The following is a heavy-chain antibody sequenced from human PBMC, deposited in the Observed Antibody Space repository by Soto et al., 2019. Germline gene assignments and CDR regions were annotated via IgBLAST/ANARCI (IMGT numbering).Heavy chain of an antibody. V-gene: IGHV1-69*13. CDR1: GGTFSSYA. CDR2: IIPIFGTA. J-gene: IGHJ4*02. Sequence: SVKVSCKASGGTFSSYAISWVRQAPGQGLEWMGGIIPIFGTANYAQKFQGRVTITADESTSTAYMELSSLRSEDTAVYYCARDLADYDSTPAFDYWGQGTLVTVSS. CDR3: ARDLADYDSTPAFDY. D-gene: IGHD3-22*01.